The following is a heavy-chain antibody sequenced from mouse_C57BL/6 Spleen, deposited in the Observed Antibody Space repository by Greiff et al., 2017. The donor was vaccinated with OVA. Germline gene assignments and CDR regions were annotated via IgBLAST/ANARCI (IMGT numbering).Heavy chain of an antibody. J-gene: IGHJ2*01. Sequence: QVQLQQPGAELVKPGASVKLSCKASGYTFTSYWMQWVKQRPGQGLEWIGEIDPSASYTNYNQKFNGKATLTGDTTSSTAYMQLSSLTSEDAAVYYCARLRGTRDYWGQGTTLTVSS. CDR2: IDPSASYT. CDR1: GYTFTSYW. D-gene: IGHD3-3*01. CDR3: ARLRGTRDY. V-gene: IGHV1-50*01.